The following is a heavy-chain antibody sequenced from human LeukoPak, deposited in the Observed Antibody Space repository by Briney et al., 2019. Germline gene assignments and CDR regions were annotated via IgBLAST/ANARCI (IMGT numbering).Heavy chain of an antibody. CDR1: GYSFTSYW. CDR3: APSYYYDSSGYYNFDY. J-gene: IGHJ4*02. Sequence: GESLKISCKGSGYSFTSYWIGWVRQMPGKGLEWMGIIYPGDSDTRYSPSFQGQVTISADKSISTAYLQWSSLKASDTAMYYCAPSYYYDSSGYYNFDYWGQGTLVTVSS. V-gene: IGHV5-51*01. CDR2: IYPGDSDT. D-gene: IGHD3-22*01.